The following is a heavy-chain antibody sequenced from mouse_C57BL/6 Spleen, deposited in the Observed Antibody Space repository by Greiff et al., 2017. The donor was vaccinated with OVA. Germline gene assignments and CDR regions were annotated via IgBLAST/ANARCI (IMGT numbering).Heavy chain of an antibody. CDR2: IYPSDSET. CDR3: ARKGTSGHFDY. J-gene: IGHJ2*01. Sequence: QVQLQQPGAELVRPGSSVKLSCKASGYTFTSYWMDWVKQRPGQGLEWIGNIYPSDSETHYNQKFKDKATLTVDKSSSTAYMQLSSLTSEDSAVYYCARKGTSGHFDYWGQGTTLTVSS. V-gene: IGHV1-61*01. D-gene: IGHD1-1*01. CDR1: GYTFTSYW.